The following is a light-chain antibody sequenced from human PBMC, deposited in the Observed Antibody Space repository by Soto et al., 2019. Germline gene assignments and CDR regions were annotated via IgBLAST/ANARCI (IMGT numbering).Light chain of an antibody. V-gene: IGKV1-39*01. J-gene: IGKJ2*01. CDR1: QSISSD. CDR2: AAS. Sequence: DIQMTQSPSSLSASVGDRVIITCRASQSISSDLHWYQQKPGKAPKLLISAASILQSGVPSTFSGSGSGTVFTLTISSLQPEDFATYFGQQSFSTPYTFGQGTKLETK. CDR3: QQSFSTPYT.